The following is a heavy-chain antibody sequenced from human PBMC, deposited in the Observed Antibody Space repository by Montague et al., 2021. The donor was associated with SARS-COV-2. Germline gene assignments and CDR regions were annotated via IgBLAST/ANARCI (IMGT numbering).Heavy chain of an antibody. CDR3: ARIYYGSGSSPFDY. D-gene: IGHD3-10*01. V-gene: IGHV2-70*11. CDR2: IDWDDDK. Sequence: PALVKPTQTLTLTCTFSGFSLSTSGMCVSWIRQPPGKALEWLARIDWDDDKYYSTSLKTRLTISKDTSKNQVVLTMTNMDPVDTATYYCARIYYGSGSSPFDYGGKGTLVTVSS. CDR1: GFSLSTSGMC. J-gene: IGHJ4*02.